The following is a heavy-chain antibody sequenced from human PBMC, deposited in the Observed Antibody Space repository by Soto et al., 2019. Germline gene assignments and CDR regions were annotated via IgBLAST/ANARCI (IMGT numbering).Heavy chain of an antibody. Sequence: GGSLRLSCAASGFTFSSDAMSWVRHAPGNGLEWVSAISGSGGSTYYADSVKGRFTISRDNSKNTLYLQMNSLRAEDTAVYYCAKDGLYYDILPGYHAYFDYWGQRTLVTVSS. CDR1: GFTFSSDA. D-gene: IGHD3-9*01. J-gene: IGHJ4*02. CDR2: ISGSGGST. CDR3: AKDGLYYDILPGYHAYFDY. V-gene: IGHV3-23*01.